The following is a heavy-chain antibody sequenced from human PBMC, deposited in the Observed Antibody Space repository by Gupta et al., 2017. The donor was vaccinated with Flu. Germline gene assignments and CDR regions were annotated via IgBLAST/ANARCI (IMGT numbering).Heavy chain of an antibody. D-gene: IGHD3-9*01. CDR2: ISTYNGNT. CDR1: GYIFTAYG. Sequence: QVQLVRVEAEVKKPGAAVRVSCKASGYIFTAYGTSWGRRAPGQGLEWMGWISTYNGNTVYEQKFQGRLTMTTVTSTSTAYMELRSLRSDDTAVYFCARDGDVLTAYYFAYWGQGTLVTVSS. CDR3: ARDGDVLTAYYFAY. V-gene: IGHV1-18*01. J-gene: IGHJ4*02.